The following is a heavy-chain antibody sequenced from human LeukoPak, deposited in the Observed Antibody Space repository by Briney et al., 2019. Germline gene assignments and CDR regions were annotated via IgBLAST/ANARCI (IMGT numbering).Heavy chain of an antibody. J-gene: IGHJ4*02. CDR3: ARGDSSGYSVSGKFDY. D-gene: IGHD3-22*01. Sequence: GSSVKVSCKASGGTFSSYAISWVRQPPGQGLEWMGGIIPIFGTANYAQKFQGRVTITADESTSTAYMELSSLRSEDTAVYYCARGDSSGYSVSGKFDYWGQGTLVTVSS. CDR2: IIPIFGTA. V-gene: IGHV1-69*01. CDR1: GGTFSSYA.